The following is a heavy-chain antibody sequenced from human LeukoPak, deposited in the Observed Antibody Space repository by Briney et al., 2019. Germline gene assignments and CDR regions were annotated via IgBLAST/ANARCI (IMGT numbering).Heavy chain of an antibody. V-gene: IGHV3-23*01. Sequence: PGGSLRLSCAASGFTFSSYAMSWVRQAPGKGLEWVSAISGSGGSTYYADSVKGRFTISRDNSKNTLYLQMNSLRAEDTAVYYCARARWGGRYFDSWGQGTLVTVSS. CDR1: GFTFSSYA. J-gene: IGHJ4*02. CDR3: ARARWGGRYFDS. D-gene: IGHD3-16*01. CDR2: ISGSGGST.